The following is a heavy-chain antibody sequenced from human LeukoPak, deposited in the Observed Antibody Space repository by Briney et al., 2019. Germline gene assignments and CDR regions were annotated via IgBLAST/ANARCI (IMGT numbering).Heavy chain of an antibody. J-gene: IGHJ4*02. CDR2: IKTDGRTT. Sequence: GGSLRLSCVASGFTFSSYSMLWVRQAPGKGLVWVSRIKTDGRTTTYADSVKGRFTISRDNAKNSLYLQMSSLRAEDTAVYYCARETFKTAALGYWGQGTLVTVSS. V-gene: IGHV3-74*01. D-gene: IGHD6-13*01. CDR1: GFTFSSYS. CDR3: ARETFKTAALGY.